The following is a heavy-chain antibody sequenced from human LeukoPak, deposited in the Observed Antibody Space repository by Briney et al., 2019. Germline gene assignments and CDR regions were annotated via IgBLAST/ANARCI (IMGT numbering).Heavy chain of an antibody. CDR1: GFTFSSYW. V-gene: IGHV3-7*01. CDR3: ARSGIQQYCSGGSCYWYYFDY. J-gene: IGHJ4*02. D-gene: IGHD2-15*01. CDR2: IKQDGSEK. Sequence: GGSLRLSCAASGFTFSSYWMSWVRQAPGKGPEWVANIKQDGSEKYYVDSVKGRFTISRDNAKNSLYLQMNSLRAEDTAVYYCARSGIQQYCSGGSCYWYYFDYWGQGTLVTVSS.